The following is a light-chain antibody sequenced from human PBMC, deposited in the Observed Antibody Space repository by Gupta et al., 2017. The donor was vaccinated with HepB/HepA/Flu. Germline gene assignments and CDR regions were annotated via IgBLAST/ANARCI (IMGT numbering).Light chain of an antibody. V-gene: IGLV3-1*01. Sequence: SYELTQSPSVSVSPGQTASITCSGDKLGDKYACWYQQKPGQSPVLVIYRDSKRPSGIPERFSGSNSGNTATLTISGTQAMDEADYYCQAWDSIVVFGGGTKLTVL. CDR1: KLGDKY. CDR3: QAWDSIVV. J-gene: IGLJ2*01. CDR2: RDS.